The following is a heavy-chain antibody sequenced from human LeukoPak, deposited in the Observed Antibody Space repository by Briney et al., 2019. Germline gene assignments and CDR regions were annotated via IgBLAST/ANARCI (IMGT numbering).Heavy chain of an antibody. CDR3: AREWRYCSGGSCYSEMAP. V-gene: IGHV3-21*01. CDR2: ISRSSSYI. D-gene: IGHD2-15*01. CDR1: GFTFSGYS. J-gene: IGHJ5*02. Sequence: KSGGSLRLSCAASGFTFSGYSMNWVRQAPGKGLEWVSSISRSSSYIYYGDSVKGRFTISRDNAKNSLYLQMDSLRAEDTAVYYCAREWRYCSGGSCYSEMAPWGQGTMVTVSS.